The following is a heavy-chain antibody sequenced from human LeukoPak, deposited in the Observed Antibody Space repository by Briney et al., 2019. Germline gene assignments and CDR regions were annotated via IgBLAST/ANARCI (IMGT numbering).Heavy chain of an antibody. CDR1: GDSVSSNNVA. Sequence: SQTLSLTCAISGDSVSSNNVAWNWIRQSPSRGLEWLGRTYYRSKWYNDYAVSVKSRITINPDTYKNQFSLQLNSVTPEDTAVYYCARSRAPIGIAVAGHYYYYYMDVWGKGTTVTISS. V-gene: IGHV6-1*01. CDR3: ARSRAPIGIAVAGHYYYYYMDV. CDR2: TYYRSKWYN. J-gene: IGHJ6*03. D-gene: IGHD6-19*01.